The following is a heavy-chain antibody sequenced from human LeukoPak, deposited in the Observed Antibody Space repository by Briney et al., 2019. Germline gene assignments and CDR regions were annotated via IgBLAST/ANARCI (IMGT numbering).Heavy chain of an antibody. D-gene: IGHD3-9*01. V-gene: IGHV3-48*03. J-gene: IGHJ4*02. CDR3: ARGEYYDILTGTWVPGY. CDR2: ISSSGSTI. Sequence: QSGGSLRLSCAASGFTFSSYEMNWVRQAPGKGLKWVSYISSSGSTIYYADSVKGRFTISRDNAKNSLYLQMNSLRAEDTAVYYCARGEYYDILTGTWVPGYWGQGTLVTVSS. CDR1: GFTFSSYE.